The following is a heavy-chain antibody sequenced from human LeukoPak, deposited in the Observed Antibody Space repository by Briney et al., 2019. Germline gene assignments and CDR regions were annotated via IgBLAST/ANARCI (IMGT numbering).Heavy chain of an antibody. V-gene: IGHV3-23*01. Sequence: PGGSLRLSCAASAFTFSSYAMSWVRQAPGKGLEWVSAISGSGGSTYYADSVKGRFTISRDNSKNTLYLQMNSLRAEDTAVYYCASDAYSYGPWDYYGMDVWGQGTTVTVSS. CDR2: ISGSGGST. CDR3: ASDAYSYGPWDYYGMDV. D-gene: IGHD5-18*01. J-gene: IGHJ6*02. CDR1: AFTFSSYA.